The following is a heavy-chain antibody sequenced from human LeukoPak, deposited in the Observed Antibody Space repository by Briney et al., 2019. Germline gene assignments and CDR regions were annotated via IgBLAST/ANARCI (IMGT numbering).Heavy chain of an antibody. D-gene: IGHD4-17*01. J-gene: IGHJ6*02. V-gene: IGHV3-7*01. CDR1: GFTFSSYW. Sequence: PGGSLRLSCVDSGFTFSSYWMNWVRQAPGKGLEWVANIKHDGSEKYYVDSVKGRFTISRDNAKNTLYLQMNSLRAEDTAVYYCARSETTEDYYYYYGMDVWGQGTTVTVSS. CDR2: IKHDGSEK. CDR3: ARSETTEDYYYYYGMDV.